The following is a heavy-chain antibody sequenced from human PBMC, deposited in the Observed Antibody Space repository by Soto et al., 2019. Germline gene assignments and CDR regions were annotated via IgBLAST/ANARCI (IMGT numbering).Heavy chain of an antibody. J-gene: IGHJ3*02. Sequence: SETLSLTCTVSGGSISSYYWSWIRQPPGKGLEWIGYIYYSGSTNYNPSLKSRVTISVDTSKNQFSLKLSSVTAADTAVYYCARVYLRGDPRDAFDIWGQGTMVTVSS. CDR2: IYYSGST. CDR1: GGSISSYY. V-gene: IGHV4-59*01. D-gene: IGHD3-10*02. CDR3: ARVYLRGDPRDAFDI.